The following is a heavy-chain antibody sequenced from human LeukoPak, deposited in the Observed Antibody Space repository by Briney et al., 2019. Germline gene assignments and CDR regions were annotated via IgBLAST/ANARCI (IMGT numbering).Heavy chain of an antibody. CDR3: AKDFDIVATIFDY. Sequence: GGSLRLSCAASGFTFSSYGMHWVRQAPGKGLEWVAVMSYDGSNKYYADSVKGRFTISRDNSKNTLYLQMNSLRAEDTAVYYCAKDFDIVATIFDYWGQGTLVTVSS. D-gene: IGHD5-12*01. CDR1: GFTFSSYG. J-gene: IGHJ4*02. CDR2: MSYDGSNK. V-gene: IGHV3-30*18.